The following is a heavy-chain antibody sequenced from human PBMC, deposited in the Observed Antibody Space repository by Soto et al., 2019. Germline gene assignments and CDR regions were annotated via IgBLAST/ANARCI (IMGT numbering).Heavy chain of an antibody. CDR2: ISSSGRTI. J-gene: IGHJ4*02. V-gene: IGHV3-48*04. D-gene: IGHD2-8*01. Sequence: GGSLRLCCGAFEVTCRTYTNSYVRTAPGHGREWVSYISSSGRTISYADPVKGRFSISSDNATNSLYLHMNSLRGAENAVYYCARASRIMVAHNYFAFWGQGT. CDR3: ARASRIMVAHNYFAF. CDR1: EVTCRTYT.